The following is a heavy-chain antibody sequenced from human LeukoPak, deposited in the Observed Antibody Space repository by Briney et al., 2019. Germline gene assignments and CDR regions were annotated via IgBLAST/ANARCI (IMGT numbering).Heavy chain of an antibody. J-gene: IGHJ4*02. Sequence: GGSLRLSCAASGFTFSSYAMSWVRQAPGKGLEWVSAISGSGGSTYYADSVKGRFTISRDNSKNTLYLQMNSLRAEDTAVYYSARDPTFQDYYDSSGYYDYWGQGTLVTVSS. V-gene: IGHV3-23*01. D-gene: IGHD3-22*01. CDR1: GFTFSSYA. CDR2: ISGSGGST. CDR3: ARDPTFQDYYDSSGYYDY.